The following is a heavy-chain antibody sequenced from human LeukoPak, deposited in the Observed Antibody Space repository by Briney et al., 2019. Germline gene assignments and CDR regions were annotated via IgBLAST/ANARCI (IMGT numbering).Heavy chain of an antibody. CDR1: GFTFSSSA. D-gene: IGHD5-24*01. CDR3: AKDATTTVWSFYYMDV. CDR2: ISGSGSGGST. Sequence: GGSLRLSCAASGFTFSSSAMSWVRQAPGKGLEWVSNISGSGSGGSTYYADSVKGRFTISRDNSKNTLYLQMNSLRAEDTAVYYCAKDATTTVWSFYYMDVWGKGTTVTISS. J-gene: IGHJ6*03. V-gene: IGHV3-23*01.